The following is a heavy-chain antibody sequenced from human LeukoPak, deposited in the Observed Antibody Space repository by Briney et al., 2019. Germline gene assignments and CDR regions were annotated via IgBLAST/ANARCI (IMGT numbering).Heavy chain of an antibody. CDR1: GGSISSSSYY. CDR2: IYYSGST. CDR3: ARGVAYQLPNWFDP. D-gene: IGHD2-2*01. J-gene: IGHJ5*02. Sequence: SSETLSLTCTVSGGSISSSSYYWGWIRQPPGKGLEWIGSIYYSGSTYYNPSLKSRVTISVDTSKNQFSLKLSSVTAADTAVYYCARGVAYQLPNWFDPWGQGTLVTVSS. V-gene: IGHV4-39*07.